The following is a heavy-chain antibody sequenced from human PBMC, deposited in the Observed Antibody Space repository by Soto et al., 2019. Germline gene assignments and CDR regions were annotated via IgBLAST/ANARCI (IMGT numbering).Heavy chain of an antibody. V-gene: IGHV1-46*01. CDR2: INPSGGST. CDR1: GYTFTSYY. D-gene: IGHD6-19*01. CDR3: ARDIAVAKGGGPFDY. J-gene: IGHJ4*02. Sequence: ASVKVSCKASGYTFTSYYMHWVRQAPGQGLEWMGIINPSGGSTSYAQKFQGRVTMTRDTSTSTVYMELRTLRSDDTAVYYCARDIAVAKGGGPFDYWGQGTLVTVSS.